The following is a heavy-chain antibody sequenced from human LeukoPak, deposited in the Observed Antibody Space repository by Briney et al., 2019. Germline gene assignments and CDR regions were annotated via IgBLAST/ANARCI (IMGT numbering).Heavy chain of an antibody. Sequence: SETLSLTCTVSGGSISSSSYYWGWIRQPPGKGLEWIGSIYYSGSTYYNPSLKSRVTISVDTSKNQFSLKLSSVTAADTAVYYCARHVPPIVVVAAKDDAFDIWGQGTMVTVSS. J-gene: IGHJ3*02. V-gene: IGHV4-39*01. CDR3: ARHVPPIVVVAAKDDAFDI. CDR2: IYYSGST. D-gene: IGHD2-15*01. CDR1: GGSISSSSYY.